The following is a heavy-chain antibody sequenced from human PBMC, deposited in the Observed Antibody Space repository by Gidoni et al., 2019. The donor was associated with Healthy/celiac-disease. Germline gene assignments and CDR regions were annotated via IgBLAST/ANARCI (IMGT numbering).Heavy chain of an antibody. V-gene: IGHV3-33*01. CDR2: IWYDGSNK. CDR1: GVTVSSYG. D-gene: IGHD1-26*01. CDR3: ARAGSYFYYYYGMDV. J-gene: IGHJ6*02. Sequence: QVQLVESGEGVVQPGRSLRLACAASGVTVSSYGLHWVRQAPGKGLEWVAVIWYDGSNKYYADSVKGRFTISRDNSKNTLYLQMNSLRAEDTAVYYCARAGSYFYYYYGMDVWGQGTTVTVSS.